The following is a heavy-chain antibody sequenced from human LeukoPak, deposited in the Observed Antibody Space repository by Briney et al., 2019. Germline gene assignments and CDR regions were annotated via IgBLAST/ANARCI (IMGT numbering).Heavy chain of an antibody. Sequence: GESLKISCKGSGYSFTSYWVGWVRQLPGKGLEWMGIIYPADSDTRYSPSFQGKVTISVDKSISTAYLQWSSLKASDTAIYYCARRGGGSTGGFYFDYWGQGSLVTVSS. D-gene: IGHD1-1*01. CDR2: IYPADSDT. CDR3: ARRGGGSTGGFYFDY. J-gene: IGHJ4*02. V-gene: IGHV5-51*01. CDR1: GYSFTSYW.